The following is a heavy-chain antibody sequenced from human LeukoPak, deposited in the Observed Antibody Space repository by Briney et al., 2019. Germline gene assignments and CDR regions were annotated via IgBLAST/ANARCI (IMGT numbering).Heavy chain of an antibody. J-gene: IGHJ4*02. D-gene: IGHD1-26*01. CDR2: ISSSSSTI. CDR3: ARDRGGSYSAIDY. Sequence: GGSLRLSCAASGFTFSSYSMNWVRQAPGKGLEWVSFISSSSSTIYYADSVKGRFTISRDNAKNSLYLQMNSLRAEDTAVYYCARDRGGSYSAIDYWAQGTLVTVSS. V-gene: IGHV3-48*04. CDR1: GFTFSSYS.